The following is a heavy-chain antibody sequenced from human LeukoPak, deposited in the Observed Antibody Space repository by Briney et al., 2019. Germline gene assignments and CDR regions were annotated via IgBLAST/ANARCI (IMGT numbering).Heavy chain of an antibody. Sequence: GGSLRLSCEASGFTVSNNYMNWVRQAPGKGLEWVSIIYSGGNTYYADSVKGRFTISRDNPKNTLYLQMNSLRVEDTAVYYCALYSGNYRAFDYWGQGTLVTVSS. D-gene: IGHD1-26*01. V-gene: IGHV3-53*01. CDR2: IYSGGNT. CDR3: ALYSGNYRAFDY. J-gene: IGHJ4*02. CDR1: GFTVSNNY.